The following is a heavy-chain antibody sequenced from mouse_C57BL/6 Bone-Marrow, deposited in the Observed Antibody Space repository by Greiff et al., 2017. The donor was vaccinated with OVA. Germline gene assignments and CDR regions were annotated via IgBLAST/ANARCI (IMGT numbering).Heavy chain of an antibody. Sequence: VQLQQSGAELVRPGASVKLSCTASGFNIKDDYMHWVKQRPEQGLEWIGWLDPENGDTEYASKFQGKATITADTSSNTAYLQLSSLTSEDTAVYYCTTEVADYYAMDYWGQGTSVTVSS. D-gene: IGHD1-1*01. CDR3: TTEVADYYAMDY. V-gene: IGHV14-4*01. CDR2: LDPENGDT. CDR1: GFNIKDDY. J-gene: IGHJ4*01.